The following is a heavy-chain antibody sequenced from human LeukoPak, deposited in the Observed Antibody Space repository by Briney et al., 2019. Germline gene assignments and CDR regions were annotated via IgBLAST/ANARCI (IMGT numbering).Heavy chain of an antibody. D-gene: IGHD5-24*01. CDR3: ARLKKKMDY. V-gene: IGHV4-39*01. CDR1: GDSISSSSYY. J-gene: IGHJ4*02. CDR2: IFYSGST. Sequence: SETLSLTCSVSGDSISSSSYYWGWIRQPPGKGLEWIGNIFYSGSTYYNPSLKSRVTISVDASKNQFSLRLSSVTAADTAVYYCARLKKKMDYWGQGTLATVSS.